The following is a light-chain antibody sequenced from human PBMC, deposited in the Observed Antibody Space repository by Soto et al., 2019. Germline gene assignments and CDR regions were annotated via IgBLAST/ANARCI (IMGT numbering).Light chain of an antibody. CDR1: QSVSSN. CDR3: QQYKDWRT. Sequence: EIVMTQSPATLSVSPGERATLSCRASQSVSSNLAWYQQKPGQAPRLLIYAASTRATGIPARFSGSGSGTEFTLTISSMQSEDFAVYYCQQYKDWRTFGQGTKLEIK. V-gene: IGKV3-15*01. J-gene: IGKJ2*01. CDR2: AAS.